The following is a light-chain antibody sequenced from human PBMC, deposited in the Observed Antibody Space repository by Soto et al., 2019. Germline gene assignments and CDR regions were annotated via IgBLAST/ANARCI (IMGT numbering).Light chain of an antibody. CDR1: QDISNY. V-gene: IGKV1-39*01. CDR2: GTS. Sequence: DIQMTQSPSSLSASVRDRVTINFQASQDISNYLNWYQQKPGKAPKLLIYGTSNLQSGVPSRFSGRGSGTDFTLTISSLQPEDFASYYCQQSYSIPDTFGQGTRLEIK. J-gene: IGKJ5*01. CDR3: QQSYSIPDT.